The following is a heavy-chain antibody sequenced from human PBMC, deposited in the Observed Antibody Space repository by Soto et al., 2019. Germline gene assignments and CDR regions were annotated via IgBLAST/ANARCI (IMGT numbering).Heavy chain of an antibody. CDR1: GYTFTSYG. Sequence: QVHLVQSGAEVKKPGASVKVSCKASGYTFTSYGITWVRQAPGQGLAWMGWISAHNGNTDYARKLQGRVIVTRDTSTSTAYMELRSLISDDTAVYYCARGRYGDYWGQGALVTVSS. J-gene: IGHJ4*02. CDR3: ARGRYGDY. D-gene: IGHD1-1*01. CDR2: ISAHNGNT. V-gene: IGHV1-18*01.